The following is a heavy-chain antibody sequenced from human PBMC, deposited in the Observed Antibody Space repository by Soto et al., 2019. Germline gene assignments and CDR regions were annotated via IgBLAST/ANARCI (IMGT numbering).Heavy chain of an antibody. CDR2: IIPIFATA. CDR3: AXPQGHGAYSCSSRYFDL. J-gene: IGHJ2*01. V-gene: IGHV1-69*01. CDR1: GGTSTTYA. D-gene: IGHD6-6*01. Sequence: SVKVSCKASGGTSTTYAFTWVRQAPGQGLEWMGGIIPIFATANYAQKFQGRVTITADESTSTAYMELSSLRSEDTAVYFCAXPQGHGAYSCSSRYFDLWGRGTLVTVSS.